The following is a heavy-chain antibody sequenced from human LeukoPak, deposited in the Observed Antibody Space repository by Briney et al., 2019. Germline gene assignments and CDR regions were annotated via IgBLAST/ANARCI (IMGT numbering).Heavy chain of an antibody. D-gene: IGHD4/OR15-4a*01. CDR1: GFTFSSYE. J-gene: IGHJ4*02. V-gene: IGHV3-48*03. CDR3: ARDLYGGHPGDY. CDR2: ISSSGSTI. Sequence: PGGSLRLSCAASGFTFSSYEMNWVRQAPGKGLEWVSYISSSGSTIYYADSVKGRFTISRDNAKNSLYLQMNSLRAEDTAVYYCARDLYGGHPGDYWGQGTLVTVSS.